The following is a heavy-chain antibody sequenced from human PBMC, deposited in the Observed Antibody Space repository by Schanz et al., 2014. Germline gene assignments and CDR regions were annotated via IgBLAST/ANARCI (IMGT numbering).Heavy chain of an antibody. Sequence: EVQLVESGGGVVQPGRSLRLSCAASGFTFSTHAMSWVRQAPGKGLEWVSSISGDHRNTFYADSVKGRFTISRDNSKNTLYLQMNSLRAEDTAIYYCAKDAPYPFDLWGRGTLITVSS. J-gene: IGHJ2*01. CDR1: GFTFSTHA. V-gene: IGHV3-23*04. CDR2: ISGDHRNT. CDR3: AKDAPYPFDL.